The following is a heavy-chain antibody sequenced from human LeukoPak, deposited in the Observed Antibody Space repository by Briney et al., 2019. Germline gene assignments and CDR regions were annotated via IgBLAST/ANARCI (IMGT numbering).Heavy chain of an antibody. CDR3: AREAPFDY. CDR2: ISYDGSNK. CDR1: GFTFSGSA. Sequence: GGSLRLSCAASGFTFSGSAVHWVRQAPGKGLEWVAFISYDGSNKYYADSVKGRFTISRDNSKNTLYLQMNSLRTEDTAVYYCAREAPFDYWGQGTLVTVSP. V-gene: IGHV3-30*04. J-gene: IGHJ4*02.